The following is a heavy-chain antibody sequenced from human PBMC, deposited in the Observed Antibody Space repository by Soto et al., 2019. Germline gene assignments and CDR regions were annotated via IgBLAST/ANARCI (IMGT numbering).Heavy chain of an antibody. D-gene: IGHD3-22*01. V-gene: IGHV1-18*01. CDR2: ISAYNGNT. CDR3: ALDMMGSDRSGYEG. CDR1: GYTFTSYG. Sequence: ASVKVSCKASGYTFTSYGISWVRQARGQGREWMGWISAYNGNTNYAQKLQGRVTMTTDTSTSTAYMELRSLRSDDTAVYYCALDMMGSDRSGYEGWGQGILVTGSS. J-gene: IGHJ4*02.